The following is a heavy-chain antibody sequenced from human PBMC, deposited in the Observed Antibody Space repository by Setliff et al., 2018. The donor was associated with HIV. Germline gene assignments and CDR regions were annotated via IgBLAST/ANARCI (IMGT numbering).Heavy chain of an antibody. Sequence: SVKVSCKASGFTFNTSAIQWVRQARGRRLEWIGWIVVGSGNTNYAQKFQERVTITRDMSTSTSYMELTNLRSEDTAVYYCARSEGRCSSVSCYVYYYYYMDVWGKGTTVTVSS. CDR2: IVVGSGNT. CDR3: ARSEGRCSSVSCYVYYYYYMDV. CDR1: GFTFNTSA. D-gene: IGHD2-2*01. J-gene: IGHJ6*03. V-gene: IGHV1-58*02.